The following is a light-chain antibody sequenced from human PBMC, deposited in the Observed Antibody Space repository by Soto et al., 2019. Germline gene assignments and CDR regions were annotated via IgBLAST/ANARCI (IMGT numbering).Light chain of an antibody. V-gene: IGLV4-60*02. CDR2: LEGSGSY. Sequence: QLVLTQSSSASASLGSSVKLTCTLSSGHSSYIIAWHQQQPGKAPRYLMKLEGSGSYNKGSGVPDRFSGSSSGADRYLTISNLQFEDEADYYCETWDINSWVFGGGTKVTV. CDR1: SGHSSYI. CDR3: ETWDINSWV. J-gene: IGLJ3*02.